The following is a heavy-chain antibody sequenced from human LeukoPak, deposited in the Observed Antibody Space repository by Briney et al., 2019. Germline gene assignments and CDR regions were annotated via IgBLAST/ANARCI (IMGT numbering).Heavy chain of an antibody. J-gene: IGHJ4*02. CDR1: GYSISSGYY. D-gene: IGHD1-26*01. CDR3: ARDLASDSGGDY. CDR2: IYTSGST. Sequence: SETLSLTCTVSGYSISSGYYWGWIRQPAGKGLEWIGRIYTSGSTNYNPSLKSRVTMSVDTSKNQFSLKLSSVTAADTAVYYCARDLASDSGGDYWGQGTLVTVSS. V-gene: IGHV4-4*07.